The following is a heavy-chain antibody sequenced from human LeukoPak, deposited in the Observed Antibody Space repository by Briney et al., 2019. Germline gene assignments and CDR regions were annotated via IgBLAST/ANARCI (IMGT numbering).Heavy chain of an antibody. Sequence: SVKVSCKASGGTLSSYAISWVRQAPGQGLEWMGRIIPILGIANYAQKFQGRVTITADKSTSTAYMELSSLRSEDTAVYYCARGRGSYYYYYYGMDVWGQGTTVTVSS. V-gene: IGHV1-69*04. CDR3: ARGRGSYYYYYYGMDV. J-gene: IGHJ6*02. CDR1: GGTLSSYA. D-gene: IGHD1-26*01. CDR2: IIPILGIA.